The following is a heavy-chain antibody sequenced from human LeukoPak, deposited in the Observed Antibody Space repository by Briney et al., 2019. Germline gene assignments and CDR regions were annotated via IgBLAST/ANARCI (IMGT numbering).Heavy chain of an antibody. V-gene: IGHV4-34*01. Sequence: PSETLSLTCAVSGGSLSGYYWTWIRQPPGKGLEWIGEINHSGSTNYNPSLKSRATISLDTSNNQFSLNLKSVTAADTAMYYCARDGVVTMELDFWGQGTLVTVSS. CDR3: ARDGVVTMELDF. D-gene: IGHD3-10*01. CDR2: INHSGST. J-gene: IGHJ4*02. CDR1: GGSLSGYY.